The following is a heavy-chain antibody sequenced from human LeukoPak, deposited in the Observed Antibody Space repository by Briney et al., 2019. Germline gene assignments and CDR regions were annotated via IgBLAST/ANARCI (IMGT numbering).Heavy chain of an antibody. CDR3: ARGSGWYGY. J-gene: IGHJ4*02. V-gene: IGHV3-7*04. Sequence: PGGSLTLSCAASGFTFSSYWMSWVRQAPGKGLEGVANIKQDGSEKYYVDSVKGRFTISRDNAKKSLYLQMNSLRDEDTAVYDCARGSGWYGYWGQGTLVTVSS. D-gene: IGHD6-19*01. CDR1: GFTFSSYW. CDR2: IKQDGSEK.